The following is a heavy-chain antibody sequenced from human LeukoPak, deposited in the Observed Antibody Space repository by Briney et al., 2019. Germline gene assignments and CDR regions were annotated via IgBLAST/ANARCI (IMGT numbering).Heavy chain of an antibody. CDR2: ISYDGSNK. D-gene: IGHD2-2*01. J-gene: IGHJ2*01. CDR3: ARGKGCSSTSCPGGYFDP. V-gene: IGHV3-30*04. Sequence: GGSLRLSCAASGFTFSSYAMHWVRQAPGKGLEWVAVISYDGSNKYYADSVKGRFTISRDNSKNTLYLQMNSLRAEDTAVYYCARGKGCSSTSCPGGYFDPWGRGTLVTVSS. CDR1: GFTFSSYA.